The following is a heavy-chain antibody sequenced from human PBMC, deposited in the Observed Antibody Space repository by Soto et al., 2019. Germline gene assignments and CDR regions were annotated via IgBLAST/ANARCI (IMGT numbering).Heavy chain of an antibody. CDR3: AGIQNNWFDP. Sequence: EVQLVESGGGLVQPGGSLRLTSTASGFTFSSSWMAWVRQAPGKGLEWVGNIKQDGSEVYYLDSVRGRFTISRDSAWKSLYLQVNSLRAEDTAVYYCAGIQNNWFDPWGQGTLVAVSS. CDR2: IKQDGSEV. CDR1: GFTFSSSW. V-gene: IGHV3-7*01. J-gene: IGHJ5*02.